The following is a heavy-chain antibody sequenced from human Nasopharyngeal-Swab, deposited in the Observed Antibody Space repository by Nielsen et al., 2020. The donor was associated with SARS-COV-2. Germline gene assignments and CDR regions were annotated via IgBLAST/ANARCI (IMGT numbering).Heavy chain of an antibody. Sequence: GESLKISCAASGFTFSSYAMSWVRQAPGKGLEWVSAISGSGGSTYYADSVKGRFTISRDNSKNTLYLQMNSLRAEDTAVYYCAKDPSYSYDWFDPWGQGTLVTVSS. CDR1: GFTFSSYA. D-gene: IGHD1-26*01. CDR3: AKDPSYSYDWFDP. V-gene: IGHV3-23*01. CDR2: ISGSGGST. J-gene: IGHJ5*02.